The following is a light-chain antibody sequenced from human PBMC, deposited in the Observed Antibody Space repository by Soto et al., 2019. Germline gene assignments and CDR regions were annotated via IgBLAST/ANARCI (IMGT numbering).Light chain of an antibody. CDR3: QQYSTWPLT. Sequence: DIPMTQSPSTLSASVGDRVTITCRASQSFSSWLAWYQQKPGKAPKLLIYKASTLESGVPSGFSGSGSGTEFSLPISSLQPDDFATYYCQQYSTWPLTFGGGTKVGIK. CDR2: KAS. CDR1: QSFSSW. J-gene: IGKJ4*01. V-gene: IGKV1-5*03.